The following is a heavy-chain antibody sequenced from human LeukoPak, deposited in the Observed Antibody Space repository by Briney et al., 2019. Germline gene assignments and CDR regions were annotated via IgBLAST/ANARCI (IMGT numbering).Heavy chain of an antibody. CDR2: ISYDGSNK. J-gene: IGHJ4*02. CDR1: GFTFSSYG. D-gene: IGHD6-13*01. Sequence: GGSLRLSCAASGFTFSSYGMHWVRQAPGKGLEWVAVISYDGSNKYYADSVKGRFTIYRDNSKNTLYLQMNSLRAEDTAVYYCAKVGPHSSSWYGLDYWGQGTLVTVSS. CDR3: AKVGPHSSSWYGLDY. V-gene: IGHV3-30*18.